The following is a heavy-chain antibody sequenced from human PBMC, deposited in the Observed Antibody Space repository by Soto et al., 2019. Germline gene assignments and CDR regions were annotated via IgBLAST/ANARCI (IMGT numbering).Heavy chain of an antibody. D-gene: IGHD1-26*01. V-gene: IGHV3-21*01. CDR1: GFTFSSYS. Sequence: EVQLVESGGGLVKPGGSLRHSCAASGFTFSSYSMNWVRQAPGKGLEWVSSISSSSSYIYYADSVKGRFTISRDNAKNSLYLQMNSLRAEDTAVYYCARDEASSRAVLIDYWGQGTLVTVSS. J-gene: IGHJ4*02. CDR2: ISSSSSYI. CDR3: ARDEASSRAVLIDY.